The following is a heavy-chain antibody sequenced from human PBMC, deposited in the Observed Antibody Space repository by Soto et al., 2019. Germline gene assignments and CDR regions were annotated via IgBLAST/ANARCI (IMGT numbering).Heavy chain of an antibody. Sequence: GGSLRLSCAASGFTFSNYGMHWVRQAPGEGLEWVAVIWFDGTNKYYAHSVEGRFTISRDNSKNTVYLQMNSLRAEDTAVYYCARDHGDYSSGSDFLENYFDYWGQGTLVTVSS. CDR1: GFTFSNYG. CDR3: ARDHGDYSSGSDFLENYFDY. J-gene: IGHJ4*02. CDR2: IWFDGTNK. V-gene: IGHV3-33*01. D-gene: IGHD6-19*01.